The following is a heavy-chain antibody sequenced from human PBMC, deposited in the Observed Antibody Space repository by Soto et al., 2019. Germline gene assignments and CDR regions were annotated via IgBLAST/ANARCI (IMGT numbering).Heavy chain of an antibody. J-gene: IGHJ4*02. D-gene: IGHD3-10*01. V-gene: IGHV3-15*01. CDR2: IKSKTDGGTT. CDR1: GFTFSNAW. CDR3: TTDANPLGYYGSDAFDY. Sequence: VQLVESGGGLVKPGGSLRLSCAASGFTFSNAWMSWVRQAPGKGLEWVGRIKSKTDGGTTDYAAPVKGRFTISRDDSKNTLYLQMNSLKTEDTAVYYCTTDANPLGYYGSDAFDYWGQGTLVTVSS.